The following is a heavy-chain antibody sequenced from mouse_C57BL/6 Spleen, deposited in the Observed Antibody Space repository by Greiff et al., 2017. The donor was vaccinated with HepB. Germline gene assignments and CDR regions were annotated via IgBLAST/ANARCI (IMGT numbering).Heavy chain of an antibody. CDR1: GYTFTDYE. J-gene: IGHJ1*03. CDR3: TRWRDGSPWYFDV. CDR2: IDPETGGT. V-gene: IGHV1-15*01. D-gene: IGHD2-3*01. Sequence: QVQLKESGAELVRPGASVTLSCKASGYTFTDYEMHWVKQTPVHGLEWIGAIDPETGGTAYNQKFKGKAILTADKSSSTAYMELRSLTSEDSAVYYCTRWRDGSPWYFDVWGTGTTVTVSS.